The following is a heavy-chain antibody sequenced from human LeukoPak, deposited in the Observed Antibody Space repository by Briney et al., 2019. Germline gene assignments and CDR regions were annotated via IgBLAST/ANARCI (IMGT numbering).Heavy chain of an antibody. D-gene: IGHD2-21*01. CDR3: PRDLGNFDY. J-gene: IGHJ4*02. CDR1: GYTFTSYG. CDR2: IRAYNGNT. Sequence: GASVKVSCKSSGYTFTSYGISWVRQAPGQGREWMGCIRAYNGNTNYAQKLQGRVTMTPETSTSTAYMELRSLTENYTPGYVFPRDLGNFDYWGQGTLVTVSS. V-gene: IGHV1-18*01.